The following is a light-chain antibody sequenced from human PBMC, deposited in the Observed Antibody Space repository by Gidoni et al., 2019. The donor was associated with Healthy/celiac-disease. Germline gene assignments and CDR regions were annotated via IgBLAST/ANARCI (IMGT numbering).Light chain of an antibody. CDR1: QNVISY. CDR3: QQRSNWLRT. CDR2: DAS. V-gene: IGKV3-11*01. Sequence: EIVLTQSPATLSLSPGERATLSCRASQNVISYLAWYQQKPGQAPRLLIYDASNRATGIPAWFSGSGSGTDFTLTISSLEPEDFAVYYCQQRSNWLRTFGGGTKVEIK. J-gene: IGKJ4*01.